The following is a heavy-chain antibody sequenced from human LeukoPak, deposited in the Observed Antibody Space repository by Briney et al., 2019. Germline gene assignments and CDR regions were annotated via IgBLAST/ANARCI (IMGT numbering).Heavy chain of an antibody. CDR2: INHSGST. J-gene: IGHJ4*02. Sequence: SETLSLTCAVYGGSFCGYYWSWLRQPPGKGLEWSGEINHSGSTNYNPSLKSRVTISVDTSKNQFSLKLSSVTAADTAVYYCARGGLRGDYPEGFDYWGQGTLVTVSS. V-gene: IGHV4-34*01. CDR3: ARGGLRGDYPEGFDY. D-gene: IGHD2-21*02. CDR1: GGSFCGYY.